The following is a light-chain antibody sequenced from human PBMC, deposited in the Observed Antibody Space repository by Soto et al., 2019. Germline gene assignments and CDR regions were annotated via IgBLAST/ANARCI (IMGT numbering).Light chain of an antibody. CDR1: SSDIGDYNY. V-gene: IGLV2-14*01. J-gene: IGLJ2*01. CDR3: SSYTGGSTLV. Sequence: QSALTQPASVSGSPGQSIAISCTGTSSDIGDYNYVSWYQQHPGKVPKLMIYDVSNRPSGVSNRFSGSMSGNTASLTISGLQPEDEADYYCSSYTGGSTLVFGGGTKLTVL. CDR2: DVS.